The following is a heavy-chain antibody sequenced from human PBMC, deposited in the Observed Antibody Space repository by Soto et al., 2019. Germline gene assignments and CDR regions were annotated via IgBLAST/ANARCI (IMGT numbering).Heavy chain of an antibody. Sequence: QVQLVQSGAEVKKPGSSVKVSCKASGGTFSSYTISWVRQAPGQELEWMGRIIPILGIANYAQKFQGRVTITADKSTSTAYMELSSLRSEDTAVYYCARDDCSSTSCIDYWGHGTLVTVSS. CDR3: ARDDCSSTSCIDY. CDR1: GGTFSSYT. J-gene: IGHJ4*01. V-gene: IGHV1-69*08. D-gene: IGHD2-2*01. CDR2: IIPILGIA.